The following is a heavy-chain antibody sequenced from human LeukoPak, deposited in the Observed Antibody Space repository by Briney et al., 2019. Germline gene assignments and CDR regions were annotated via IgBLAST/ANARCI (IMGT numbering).Heavy chain of an antibody. J-gene: IGHJ6*02. Sequence: SETLSLTCAVSGGSISSGGYSWSWIRQPPGKGLEWIGYIYHSGKTNYNASLKSRVTISVDRSKNQFSLKLSSVTAADTAVYYCARSRQSTYGNYYYYGMDVWGQGTTVTVSS. V-gene: IGHV4-30-2*01. CDR3: ARSRQSTYGNYYYYGMDV. D-gene: IGHD1-14*01. CDR1: GGSISSGGYS. CDR2: IYHSGKT.